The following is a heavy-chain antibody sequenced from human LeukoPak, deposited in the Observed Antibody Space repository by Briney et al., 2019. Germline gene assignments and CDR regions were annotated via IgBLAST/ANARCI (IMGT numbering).Heavy chain of an antibody. CDR1: GGSISSSSYY. D-gene: IGHD3-3*01. CDR3: ARHNDSYYYYYYMDV. V-gene: IGHV4-39*07. CDR2: IYYSGST. J-gene: IGHJ6*03. Sequence: SETLSLTCTVSGGSISSSSYYWGWIRQPPGKGLEWIGSIYYSGSTYYNPSLKSRVTMSVDTSKNQFSLKLSSVTAADTAVYYCARHNDSYYYYYYMDVWGKGTTVTVSS.